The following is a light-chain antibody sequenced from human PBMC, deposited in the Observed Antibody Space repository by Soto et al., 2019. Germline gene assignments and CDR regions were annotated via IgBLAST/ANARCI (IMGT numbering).Light chain of an antibody. J-gene: IGLJ3*02. CDR1: NSDVGGYNY. Sequence: QSALTQPSSASGSPGQSVTISCTGTNSDVGGYNYVSWYQQHPGKAPKVMIYEVSNRPSGVPDRFSGSKSGNTASLTVSGLQAEDEADYYCCSYAGSNNLVFGGGTKVTVL. CDR3: CSYAGSNNLV. CDR2: EVS. V-gene: IGLV2-8*01.